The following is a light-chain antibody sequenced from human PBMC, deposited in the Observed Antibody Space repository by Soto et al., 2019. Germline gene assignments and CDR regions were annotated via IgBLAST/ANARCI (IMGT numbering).Light chain of an antibody. CDR3: QQYNYWPWT. J-gene: IGKJ1*01. Sequence: EIVMTQSPATLSVSPGERATLSCRASQSVSSNLAWYQQKPGQAPRLLIYGASTRATGIPARFSGSGSETEFTLTISSLQSEEFAVYYCQQYNYWPWTFGQGTKVEIK. CDR2: GAS. V-gene: IGKV3-15*01. CDR1: QSVSSN.